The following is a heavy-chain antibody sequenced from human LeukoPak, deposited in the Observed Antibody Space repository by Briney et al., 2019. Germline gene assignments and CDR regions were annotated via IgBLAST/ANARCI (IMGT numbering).Heavy chain of an antibody. J-gene: IGHJ4*02. D-gene: IGHD4-17*01. CDR3: ARGRNGDSDY. V-gene: IGHV1-8*01. CDR1: GYTFSSYD. Sequence: ASVKVSCKASGYTFSSYDIHWVRQATAQGLEWMGWMNPNSGNTGYAQKFQGRVTMTRTPSISTAYMELRTLRSDDTAGYYCARGRNGDSDYWGQGTLVTVSS. CDR2: MNPNSGNT.